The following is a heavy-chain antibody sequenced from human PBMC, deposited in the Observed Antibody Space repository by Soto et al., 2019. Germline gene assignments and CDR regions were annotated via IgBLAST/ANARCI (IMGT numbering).Heavy chain of an antibody. CDR3: ARGLGGSFGVPTFDY. CDR2: ITSSSSYT. Sequence: QVQLVESGGGLVKPGGSLRLSCAASGFTFGDYYMSWIRQAPGKGLEWVSYITSSSSYTNYEDSVKGRFTISRDNAKNSLYLQMNSLRAEDTAVYYCARGLGGSFGVPTFDYWGQGILVTVSS. CDR1: GFTFGDYY. D-gene: IGHD3-16*01. J-gene: IGHJ4*02. V-gene: IGHV3-11*05.